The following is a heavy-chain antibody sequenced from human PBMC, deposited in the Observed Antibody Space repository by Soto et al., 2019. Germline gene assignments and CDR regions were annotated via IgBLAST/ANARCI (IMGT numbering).Heavy chain of an antibody. CDR2: ISYDGSNK. D-gene: IGHD3-3*01. CDR1: GFTFSSYG. J-gene: IGHJ4*02. Sequence: GGSLRLSCAASGFTFSSYGMHWVRQAPGKGLEWVAVISYDGSNKYYADSVKGRFTISRDNSKNTLYLQMNSLRAEDTAVYYCAPEKGPYYDLSYYFDYWGQGTLVTVSS. CDR3: APEKGPYYDLSYYFDY. V-gene: IGHV3-30*03.